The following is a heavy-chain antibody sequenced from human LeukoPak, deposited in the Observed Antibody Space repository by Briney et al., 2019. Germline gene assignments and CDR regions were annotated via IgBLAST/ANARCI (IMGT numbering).Heavy chain of an antibody. CDR1: GYTFTSYG. CDR2: ISAYNGNT. J-gene: IGHJ4*02. V-gene: IGHV1-18*01. Sequence: ASVTVSCTASGYTFTSYGISWVRQAPGQGLEWMGWISAYNGNTNYAQKLQGRVTMTTDTSTSTAYMELRSLRSDDTAVYYCARDGGSYYGSDFDYWGQGTLVTVSS. D-gene: IGHD1-26*01. CDR3: ARDGGSYYGSDFDY.